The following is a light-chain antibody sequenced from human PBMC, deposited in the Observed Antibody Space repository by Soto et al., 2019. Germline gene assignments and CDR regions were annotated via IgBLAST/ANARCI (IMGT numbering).Light chain of an antibody. Sequence: DIQMTQSPSSLSASVGDRVTITCQASQDISNYLNWYQQKPGKAPKLLIYDASNLETAVPSRFSGSGSGTDFTFTISSLQPEDIATYYCQQYDNLPFTFGPGTKVDFK. CDR1: QDISNY. CDR3: QQYDNLPFT. J-gene: IGKJ3*01. CDR2: DAS. V-gene: IGKV1-33*01.